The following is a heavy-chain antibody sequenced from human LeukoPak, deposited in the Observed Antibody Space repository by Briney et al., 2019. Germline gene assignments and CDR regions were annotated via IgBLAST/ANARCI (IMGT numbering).Heavy chain of an antibody. D-gene: IGHD5-12*01. J-gene: IGHJ4*02. CDR3: AREYGADSGYDWDFDY. CDR2: IYTSGST. Sequence: KPSETLSLTCTVSGGSISSYYWSWIRQPPGKGLEWIVRIYTSGSTNYNPSLKSRVTMSVDTSKNQFSLKLSSVTAADTAVYYCAREYGADSGYDWDFDYWGQGTLVTVSS. CDR1: GGSISSYY. V-gene: IGHV4-4*07.